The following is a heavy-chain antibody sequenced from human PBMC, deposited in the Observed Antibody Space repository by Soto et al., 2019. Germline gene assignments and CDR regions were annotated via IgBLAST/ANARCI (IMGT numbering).Heavy chain of an antibody. Sequence: ASVKVSCKASGYTFTSYAMHWVRQAPGQRLEWMGWINAGNGNTKYSQKFQGRVTITRDTSASTAYMELSSLRSEDTAVYYCARDFGSSGWHGAFDIWGQGTMVTFSS. CDR3: ARDFGSSGWHGAFDI. CDR2: INAGNGNT. J-gene: IGHJ3*02. V-gene: IGHV1-3*01. D-gene: IGHD6-19*01. CDR1: GYTFTSYA.